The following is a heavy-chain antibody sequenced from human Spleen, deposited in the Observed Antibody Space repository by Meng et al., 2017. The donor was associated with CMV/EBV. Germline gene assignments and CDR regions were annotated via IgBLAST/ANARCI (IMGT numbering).Heavy chain of an antibody. Sequence: ASVKVSCKASGYTFTGYYIHWVRQAPGQGLEWMGRIIPLTDVTNHAQSFQGRVTLTADKSTNTAYMELSSLRSEDTALYYCARDGLYGAFDIWGQGTMVTVSS. V-gene: IGHV1-2*02. CDR3: ARDGLYGAFDI. D-gene: IGHD3-16*01. CDR1: GYTFTGYY. CDR2: IIPLTDVT. J-gene: IGHJ3*02.